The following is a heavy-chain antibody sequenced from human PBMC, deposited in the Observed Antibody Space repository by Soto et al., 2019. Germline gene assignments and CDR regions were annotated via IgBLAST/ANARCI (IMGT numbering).Heavy chain of an antibody. D-gene: IGHD2-15*01. CDR2: IDTTGSTT. V-gene: IGHV3-74*01. Sequence: VQLVESGGGLVQPGGSLRLSCVASEFSFSTYWMHWVRQAPGQGLMWVARIDTTGSTTTYADSVQGRFTISRDNAKNTMYLQMNSVRDEDTAIYFCASVSAAQYYYGMDAWGQGTKVTVS. CDR3: ASVSAAQYYYGMDA. J-gene: IGHJ6*02. CDR1: EFSFSTYW.